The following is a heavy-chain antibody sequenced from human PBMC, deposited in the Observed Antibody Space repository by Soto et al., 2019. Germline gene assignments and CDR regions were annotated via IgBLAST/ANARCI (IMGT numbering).Heavy chain of an antibody. J-gene: IGHJ5*02. CDR2: INHSGST. Sequence: SETLSLTCAVYGGSFSGYYWSWIRQPPGKGLEWIGEINHSGSTNYNPSLKSRVTISVDTSKNQFSLKLSSVTAADTAVYYCARGPRKDIVVVVAATEGVWFDPWGQGTLVTVSS. CDR1: GGSFSGYY. CDR3: ARGPRKDIVVVVAATEGVWFDP. V-gene: IGHV4-34*01. D-gene: IGHD2-15*01.